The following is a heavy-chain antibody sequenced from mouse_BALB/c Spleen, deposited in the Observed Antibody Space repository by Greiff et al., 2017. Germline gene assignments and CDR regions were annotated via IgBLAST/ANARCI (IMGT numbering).Heavy chain of an antibody. CDR2: ISTYYGNT. V-gene: IGHV1-67*01. J-gene: IGHJ3*01. D-gene: IGHD2-14*01. Sequence: QVQLKQSGPELVRPGVSVKISCKGSGYTFTDYAMHWVKQSHAKSLEWIGVISTYYGNTNYNQKFKGKATMTVDKSSSTAYMELARLTSEDSAIYYCARRYDGWFAYWGQGTLVTVSA. CDR3: ARRYDGWFAY. CDR1: GYTFTDYA.